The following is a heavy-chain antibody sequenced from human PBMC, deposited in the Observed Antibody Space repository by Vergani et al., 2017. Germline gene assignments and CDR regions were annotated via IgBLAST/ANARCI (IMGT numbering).Heavy chain of an antibody. CDR3: ATYDSSGYYGTFDY. CDR2: IYYSGST. D-gene: IGHD3-22*01. V-gene: IGHV4-59*01. Sequence: QVQLQESGPGLVKPSGTLSLTCAVSGGSISSYYWSWIRQPPGKGLEWIGYIYYSGSTNYNPSLKSRVTISVDTSKNQFSLKLSSVTAADTAVYYCATYDSSGYYGTFDYWGQGTLVTVSS. J-gene: IGHJ4*02. CDR1: GGSISSYY.